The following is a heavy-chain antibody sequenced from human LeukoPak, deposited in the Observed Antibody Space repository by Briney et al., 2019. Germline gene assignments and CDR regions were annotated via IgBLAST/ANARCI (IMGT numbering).Heavy chain of an antibody. CDR1: GFTFSSYG. Sequence: PGGSLRLSCAASGFTFSSYGMSWVRQAPGKGLEWVSGISGSGGSTYYADSVKGRFTISRDNSKNTLYLQMNSLRAEDTAVYYCARSMLTIPIPGGYWGQGTLVTVSS. CDR2: ISGSGGST. CDR3: ARSMLTIPIPGGY. V-gene: IGHV3-23*01. J-gene: IGHJ4*02. D-gene: IGHD3-16*01.